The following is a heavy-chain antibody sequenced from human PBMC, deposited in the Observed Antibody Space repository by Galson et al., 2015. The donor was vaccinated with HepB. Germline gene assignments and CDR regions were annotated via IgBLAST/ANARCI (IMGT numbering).Heavy chain of an antibody. CDR1: GFTFRSYA. Sequence: SLRLSCAASGFTFRSYAMHWVRQAPGKGLEWVAVISYDGSNKYYAHSVKGRVTISRDNSKNTLYLQMNSLRAEDTAVYYCARDYAISWYFNHYYGMDVWGQGTTVTVSS. D-gene: IGHD6-13*01. CDR3: ARDYAISWYFNHYYGMDV. J-gene: IGHJ6*02. CDR2: ISYDGSNK. V-gene: IGHV3-30*04.